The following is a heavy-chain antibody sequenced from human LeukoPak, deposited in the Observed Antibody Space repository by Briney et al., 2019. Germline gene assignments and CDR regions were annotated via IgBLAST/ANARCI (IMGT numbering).Heavy chain of an antibody. V-gene: IGHV3-23*01. J-gene: IGHJ4*02. CDR2: LTGGGETT. D-gene: IGHD3-22*01. Sequence: GGSLRLSCAASGFTFSSYGMSWVRQAPGKGLEWVSALTGGGETTYYADSVKGRFTISRDNSKNTLYLQMNSLRAEDTAVYYCAKTKSITMIVVVITYYFDYWGQGTLVTVSS. CDR3: AKTKSITMIVVVITYYFDY. CDR1: GFTFSSYG.